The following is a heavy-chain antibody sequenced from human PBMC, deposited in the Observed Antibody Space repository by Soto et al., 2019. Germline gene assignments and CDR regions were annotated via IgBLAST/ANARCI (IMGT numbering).Heavy chain of an antibody. D-gene: IGHD4-17*01. CDR1: GGSVSNKTYY. CDR3: ARTTAVPNTLRSRYFFDY. Sequence: SETLSLTCSVSGGSVSNKTYYWSWIRQPPGKRLEWIGYVYYSGTTNYNPSLKSRVTISVDLSKNQFSLRLSSVTTADTALYYCARTTAVPNTLRSRYFFDYWGQGALVTVSS. CDR2: VYYSGTT. V-gene: IGHV4-61*01. J-gene: IGHJ4*02.